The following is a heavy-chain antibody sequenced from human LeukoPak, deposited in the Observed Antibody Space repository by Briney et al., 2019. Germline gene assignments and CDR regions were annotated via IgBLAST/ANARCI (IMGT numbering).Heavy chain of an antibody. V-gene: IGHV4-34*09. J-gene: IGHJ4*02. D-gene: IGHD6-13*01. CDR2: INHSGST. CDR1: GGSFSGYY. CDR3: AGYSSSWIYYFDY. Sequence: SETLSLTCAVYGGSFSGYYWSWIRQPPGKGLEWIGEINHSGSTNYNPSLKSRVTISVDTSKNQFSLKLSSVTAADTAVYYCAGYSSSWIYYFDYWGQGTLVTVSS.